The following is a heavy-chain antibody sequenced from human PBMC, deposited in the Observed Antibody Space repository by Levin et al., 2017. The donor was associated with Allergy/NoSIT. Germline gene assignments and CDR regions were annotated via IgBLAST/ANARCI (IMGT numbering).Heavy chain of an antibody. Sequence: PSETLSLTCTVSGGSIRSHYWHWIRQPPGKGLEWLGNIDDSGNTNNNPSLKSRATVSVETSQNQFSLNLRSVTAADTAVYYCARATGGGGHATSFDYWSQGTLVTVS. V-gene: IGHV4-59*11. D-gene: IGHD1-26*01. CDR1: GGSIRSHY. CDR2: IDDSGNT. CDR3: ARATGGGGHATSFDY. J-gene: IGHJ4*02.